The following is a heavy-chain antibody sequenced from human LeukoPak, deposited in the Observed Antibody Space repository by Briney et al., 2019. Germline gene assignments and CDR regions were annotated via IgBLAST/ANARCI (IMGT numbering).Heavy chain of an antibody. Sequence: SETLSLTCTVSGGSISSSSYYWGWIRQPPGKGLEWIGSIYYSGSTYYNPSLKSRVTISVDTSKNQFSLKLSSVTAADTAAYYCARQVGYGGNLFDYWGQGTLVTVSS. CDR1: GGSISSSSYY. D-gene: IGHD4-17*01. CDR3: ARQVGYGGNLFDY. V-gene: IGHV4-39*01. J-gene: IGHJ4*02. CDR2: IYYSGST.